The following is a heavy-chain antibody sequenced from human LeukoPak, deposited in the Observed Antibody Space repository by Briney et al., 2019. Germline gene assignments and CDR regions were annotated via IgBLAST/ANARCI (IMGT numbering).Heavy chain of an antibody. Sequence: VASVKVSCKASGYTFTGYYMHWARQAPGQGLEWVGWINPNSGGTNYAQKFQGRVTMTRDTSISTAYMELSRLRSDDTAVYYCARDLVVVTGYYYYYGMDVWGQGTTVTVSS. CDR3: ARDLVVVTGYYYYYGMDV. J-gene: IGHJ6*02. D-gene: IGHD2-2*01. CDR1: GYTFTGYY. CDR2: INPNSGGT. V-gene: IGHV1-2*02.